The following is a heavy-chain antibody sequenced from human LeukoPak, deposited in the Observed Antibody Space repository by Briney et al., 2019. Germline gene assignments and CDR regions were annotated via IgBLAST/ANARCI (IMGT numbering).Heavy chain of an antibody. CDR2: IYYSGST. CDR1: GGSVSSGSYY. D-gene: IGHD3-3*01. Sequence: SETLSLTCTVSGGSVSSGSYYWSWIRQPPGKGLEWIGYIYYSGSTNYNPSLKSRVTISVDTSKNQFSLKLSSVTAADTAVYYCARRGVVIIPYYYGMDVWGQGTTVTVSS. V-gene: IGHV4-61*01. CDR3: ARRGVVIIPYYYGMDV. J-gene: IGHJ6*02.